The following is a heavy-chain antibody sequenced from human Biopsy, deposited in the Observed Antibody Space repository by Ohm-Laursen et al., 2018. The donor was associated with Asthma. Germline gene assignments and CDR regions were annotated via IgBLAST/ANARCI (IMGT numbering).Heavy chain of an antibody. CDR1: GYTFTGCY. Sequence: ASVKVSCKASGYTFTGCYMHWVRQAPGQGLEWMGRINPNSGGTNYAQKFQGRVTMTRDTSISTAYMELSRLRSDDTAVYYCARSFVLGIPDYWGQGTLVTVSS. D-gene: IGHD2-21*01. V-gene: IGHV1-2*06. CDR3: ARSFVLGIPDY. J-gene: IGHJ4*02. CDR2: INPNSGGT.